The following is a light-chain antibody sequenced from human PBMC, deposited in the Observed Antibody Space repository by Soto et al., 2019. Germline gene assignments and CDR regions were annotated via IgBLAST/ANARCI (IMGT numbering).Light chain of an antibody. Sequence: EVVLTQSPGTLSLSPGQRATLSCRASQTISSGYLAWYQQRSGQTPRLLIYGSSSRASDIPDRFSGSGSGTDFTLTISRLEPEDFAVYYCQQYGSSGTFGQGTKVEIK. CDR2: GSS. J-gene: IGKJ1*01. CDR1: QTISSGY. V-gene: IGKV3-20*01. CDR3: QQYGSSGT.